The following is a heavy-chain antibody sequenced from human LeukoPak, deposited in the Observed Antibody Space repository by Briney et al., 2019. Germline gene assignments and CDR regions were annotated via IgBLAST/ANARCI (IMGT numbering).Heavy chain of an antibody. J-gene: IGHJ4*02. Sequence: GGSLRLSCAASGFTFSSYGMHWVRQAPGKGPEWVAVISYDGSNKYYADSVKGRFTISRDNSKNTLYLQMNSLRAEDTAVYYCAKGSFPSYWGQGTLVTVSS. CDR1: GFTFSSYG. CDR2: ISYDGSNK. D-gene: IGHD3-16*02. V-gene: IGHV3-30*18. CDR3: AKGSFPSY.